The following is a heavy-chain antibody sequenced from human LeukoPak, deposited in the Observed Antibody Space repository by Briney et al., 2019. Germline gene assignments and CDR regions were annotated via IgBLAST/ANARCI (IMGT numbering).Heavy chain of an antibody. CDR2: IYYCGST. CDR1: GGSISSYY. Sequence: SETLSLTCTVSGGSISSYYWSWIRQPPGKGLEWIGYIYYCGSTNYNPSLKSRVTISVDTSKNQFSLKLSSVTAADTAVYYCAIGGGSYHFDYWGQGTLVTVSS. V-gene: IGHV4-59*01. J-gene: IGHJ4*02. D-gene: IGHD1-26*01. CDR3: AIGGGSYHFDY.